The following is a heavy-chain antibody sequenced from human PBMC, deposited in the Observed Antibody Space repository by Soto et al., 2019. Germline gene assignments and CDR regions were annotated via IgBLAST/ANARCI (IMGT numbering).Heavy chain of an antibody. Sequence: QVQLEQSGAEVKKPGASVRVSCKASGYSFNDYGMSWVRQAPGQGLEWMGWIGPYEGVTNHAQTFQGRVTMTVDTATTTADMELRSLRSDDTAIYYSARCYCSVGSCYTCWHFDLWGPGTLVTVTA. CDR2: IGPYEGVT. CDR3: ARCYCSVGSCYTCWHFDL. V-gene: IGHV1-18*01. D-gene: IGHD2-15*01. CDR1: GYSFNDYG. J-gene: IGHJ2*01.